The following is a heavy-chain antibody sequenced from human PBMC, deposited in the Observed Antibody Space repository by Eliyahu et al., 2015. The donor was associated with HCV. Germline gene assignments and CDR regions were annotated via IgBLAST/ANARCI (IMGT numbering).Heavy chain of an antibody. D-gene: IGHD2-21*02. V-gene: IGHV3-9*01. CDR2: INWNSADT. J-gene: IGHJ4*02. Sequence: EVQLVESGGGLVQPGRSLRLSXAASGFTFXDYAMYWVRQRPGKGLEWVSGINWNSADTGYADSVKGRFSTSRDNAKNSLYLQMNSLRPEDTAFYYCAKDRRMHCNLGSSFCYWDFDSWGQGTLVTVLL. CDR3: AKDRRMHCNLGSSFCYWDFDS. CDR1: GFTFXDYA.